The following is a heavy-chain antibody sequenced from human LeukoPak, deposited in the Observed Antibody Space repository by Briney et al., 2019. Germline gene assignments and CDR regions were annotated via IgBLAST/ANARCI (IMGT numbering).Heavy chain of an antibody. J-gene: IGHJ4*02. CDR1: GFTFSSYW. Sequence: GVSLRVSCAASGFTFSSYWMHWVRQPPGKGLEWVSRLNDDGSGTSYADSVKGRFTISRDNAKNTLYLQMNSLRAEDTAVYYCARFSGPYSSGWFFDFWGQGTLVTVSS. CDR2: LNDDGSGT. D-gene: IGHD6-19*01. CDR3: ARFSGPYSSGWFFDF. V-gene: IGHV3-74*01.